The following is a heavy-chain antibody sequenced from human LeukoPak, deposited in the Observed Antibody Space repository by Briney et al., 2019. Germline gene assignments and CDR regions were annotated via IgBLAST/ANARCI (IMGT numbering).Heavy chain of an antibody. Sequence: PSETLSLTCTVSGGSISSHYWSWIRQPPRKGLEWIGYIYQSGSTNYNPSLKSRVTMSADTSKNQFSLQLSSVTAADTAVYYCARDTIFGYYYYMDVWGKGTTVTVSS. D-gene: IGHD3-3*01. CDR2: IYQSGST. J-gene: IGHJ6*03. CDR3: ARDTIFGYYYYMDV. V-gene: IGHV4-59*11. CDR1: GGSISSHY.